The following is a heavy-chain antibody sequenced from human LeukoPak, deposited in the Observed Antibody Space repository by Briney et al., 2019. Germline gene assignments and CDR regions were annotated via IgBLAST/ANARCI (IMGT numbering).Heavy chain of an antibody. J-gene: IGHJ3*02. CDR2: IYYSGST. V-gene: IGHV4-31*01. CDR1: GDSISSGGYY. CDR3: ARSLGHYDILTGYYRGDAFDI. Sequence: PSETLSLTCTVSGDSISSGGYYWSWIRQHPGKGLEWIGYIYYSGSTYYNPSLKSQITISVDTSKNQFSLRLSSVTAADTAVYYCARSLGHYDILTGYYRGDAFDIWGQGTMVTVSS. D-gene: IGHD3-9*01.